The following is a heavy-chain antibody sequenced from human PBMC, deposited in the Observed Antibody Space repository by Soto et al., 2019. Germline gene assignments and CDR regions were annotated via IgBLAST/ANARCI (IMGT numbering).Heavy chain of an antibody. V-gene: IGHV6-1*01. Sequence: SQTLSLTCAISGDSVSSNSAAWNWIRQSPSRGLEWLGRTYYRSKWYNDYAVSVKSRITINPDTSKNQFSLQLNSVTPEDTAVYYCARSASYYDILTGPPAPYYYYMDVWAKGPRSPSP. CDR1: GDSVSSNSAA. D-gene: IGHD3-9*01. J-gene: IGHJ6*03. CDR3: ARSASYYDILTGPPAPYYYYMDV. CDR2: TYYRSKWYN.